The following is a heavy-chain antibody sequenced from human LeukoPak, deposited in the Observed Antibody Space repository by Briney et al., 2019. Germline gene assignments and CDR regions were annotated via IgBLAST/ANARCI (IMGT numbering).Heavy chain of an antibody. CDR1: GFTFSSYG. CDR2: IRYGGSNK. Sequence: PGGSLRLSCAASGFTFSSYGMHWVRQAPGKGLEWVAFIRYGGSNKYYGDSVKGRFTISRDNSKNTLYLQMNSLRAEDTAVYYCATDRGYYTSGSYYLDYWGQGTLVTVSS. CDR3: ATDRGYYTSGSYYLDY. J-gene: IGHJ4*02. D-gene: IGHD3-10*01. V-gene: IGHV3-30*02.